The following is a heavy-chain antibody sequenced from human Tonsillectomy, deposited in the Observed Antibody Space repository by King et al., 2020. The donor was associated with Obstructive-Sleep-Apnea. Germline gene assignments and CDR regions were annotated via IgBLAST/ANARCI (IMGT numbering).Heavy chain of an antibody. CDR3: ASGVPSSEY. CDR1: GDSISNSSYY. V-gene: IGHV4-39*07. J-gene: IGHJ4*02. Sequence: LQLQESGPGLVKPSETLSLTCSVSGDSISNSSYYWGWIRQPPGKRLEWIGTIYYPGSTYYTPSLKSRVTISVDTSNNQFSLKLTSVTAADTAVYYCASGVPSSEYWGQGAQVTVSS. CDR2: IYYPGST. D-gene: IGHD3-16*01.